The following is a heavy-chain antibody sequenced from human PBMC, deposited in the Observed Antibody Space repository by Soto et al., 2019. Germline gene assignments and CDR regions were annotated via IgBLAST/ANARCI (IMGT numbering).Heavy chain of an antibody. J-gene: IGHJ4*02. CDR3: TTALYYDDSPPY. CDR1: GFTFSNAW. Sequence: PGGSLRRSCAASGFTFSNAWMSLVRQAPGKGLEWVGRIKSKTDGGTTDYAAPVKGRFTISRDDSKNTLYLQMNSLKTEDTAVYYCTTALYYDDSPPYWGQGTLVTVS. D-gene: IGHD3-22*01. V-gene: IGHV3-15*01. CDR2: IKSKTDGGTT.